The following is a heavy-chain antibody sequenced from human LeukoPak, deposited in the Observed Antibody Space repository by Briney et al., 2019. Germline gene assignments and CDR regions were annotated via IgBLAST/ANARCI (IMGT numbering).Heavy chain of an antibody. D-gene: IGHD6-6*01. V-gene: IGHV1-69*05. J-gene: IGHJ4*02. CDR1: GGTFSSYA. CDR3: ASRRDSSSPHYFDY. Sequence: SMKVSCKASGGTFSSYAISWVRQAPGQGLEWMGGIIPIFGTANYAQKFQGRVTITTDESTSTAYMELSSLRSEDTAVYYCASRRDSSSPHYFDYWGQGTLVTVSS. CDR2: IIPIFGTA.